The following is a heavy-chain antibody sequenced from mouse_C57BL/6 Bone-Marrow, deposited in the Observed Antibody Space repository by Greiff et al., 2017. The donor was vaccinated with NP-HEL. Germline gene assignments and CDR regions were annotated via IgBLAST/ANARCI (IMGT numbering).Heavy chain of an antibody. Sequence: VQLKESGPVLVKPGASVKMSCKASGYTFTDYYMNWVKQSHGKSLEWIGVINPYNGGTSYNQKFKGKATLTVDKSSSTAYMELNSLTSEDSAVYYCARCPVAPGYFDVWGTGTTVTVSS. CDR3: ARCPVAPGYFDV. CDR1: GYTFTDYY. CDR2: INPYNGGT. J-gene: IGHJ1*03. D-gene: IGHD1-1*01. V-gene: IGHV1-19*01.